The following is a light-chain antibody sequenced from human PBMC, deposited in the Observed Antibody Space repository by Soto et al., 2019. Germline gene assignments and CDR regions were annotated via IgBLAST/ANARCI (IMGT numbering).Light chain of an antibody. CDR1: QSVTTN. CDR2: DAS. Sequence: TQSPSTQSGSPAERVTFSCRASQSVTTNLAWYQHKPAQSPRLLLSDASTLQSGVPSRFSGSGSGTEFTLTIRSLQPEDFATYYCQQLNSYPLSFGRGTKVDNQ. V-gene: IGKV1-9*01. J-gene: IGKJ1*01. CDR3: QQLNSYPLS.